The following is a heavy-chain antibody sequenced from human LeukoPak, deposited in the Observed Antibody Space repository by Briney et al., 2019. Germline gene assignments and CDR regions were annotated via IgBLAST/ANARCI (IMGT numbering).Heavy chain of an antibody. J-gene: IGHJ4*02. D-gene: IGHD6-19*01. CDR3: ANSGWSLRDY. Sequence: PGGSLRLSCAASGFTFSSYAMHWVRQAPGKGLEWVAVISYDGSNKYYADSVKGRFTISRDNSKNTLYLQMNSLRAEDTAVYYCANSGWSLRDYWGQGTLVTVSS. V-gene: IGHV3-30-3*01. CDR2: ISYDGSNK. CDR1: GFTFSSYA.